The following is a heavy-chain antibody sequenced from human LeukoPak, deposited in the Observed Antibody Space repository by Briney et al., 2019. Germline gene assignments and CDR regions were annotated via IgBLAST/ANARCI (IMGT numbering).Heavy chain of an antibody. CDR3: ARGVRYSYGSFDY. CDR1: GGSISSYY. D-gene: IGHD5-18*01. Sequence: SETLSLTCTVSGGSISSYYWSWIRQPPGKGLEWIGYIYYSGSTNYNPSLKSRVTISVDTSKNQFSLKLSSVTAADTAVYYCARGVRYSYGSFDYWGQGTLVTVSS. V-gene: IGHV4-59*01. J-gene: IGHJ4*02. CDR2: IYYSGST.